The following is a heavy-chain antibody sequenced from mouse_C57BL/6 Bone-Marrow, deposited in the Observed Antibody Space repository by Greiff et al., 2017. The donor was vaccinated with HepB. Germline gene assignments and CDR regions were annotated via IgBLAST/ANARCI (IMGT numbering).Heavy chain of an antibody. V-gene: IGHV2-5*01. Sequence: LQQSGPGLVQPSQSLSITCTVSGFSLTSYGVHWVRQSPGKGLEWLGVIWRGGSTDYNAAFMSRLSITKDNSKSQVFFKMNSLQADDTAIYYCAKKGVVADYYAMDYWGQGTSVTVSS. CDR1: GFSLTSYG. J-gene: IGHJ4*01. CDR3: AKKGVVADYYAMDY. D-gene: IGHD1-1*01. CDR2: IWRGGST.